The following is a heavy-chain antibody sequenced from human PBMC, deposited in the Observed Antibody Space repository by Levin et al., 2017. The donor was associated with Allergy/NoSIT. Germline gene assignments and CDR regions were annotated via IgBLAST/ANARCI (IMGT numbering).Heavy chain of an antibody. CDR1: GFTFGSYW. J-gene: IGHJ4*02. D-gene: IGHD6-13*01. Sequence: GGSLRLSCAASGFTFGSYWMSWVRQAPGKGLEWVVNINQDESEKYYVDSVEGRFTISRDNAKSSLYLQMNSLRAEDTAVYYCTRLAAAGTFDYWGQGTLVTVSS. V-gene: IGHV3-7*01. CDR3: TRLAAAGTFDY. CDR2: INQDESEK.